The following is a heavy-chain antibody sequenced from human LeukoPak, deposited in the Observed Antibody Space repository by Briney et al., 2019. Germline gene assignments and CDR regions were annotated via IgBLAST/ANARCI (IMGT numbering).Heavy chain of an antibody. Sequence: MPSETLSLTCTVSGGSISSHYWSWIQQPPGKGLEWIGYIYYSGSTNYNPSLKCRVTISVDTSKNQFSLKLSSVTAADTAVYYCAGAVGATIYNWGQGTLVTVSS. CDR1: GGSISSHY. CDR3: AGAVGATIYN. D-gene: IGHD1-26*01. V-gene: IGHV4-59*11. CDR2: IYYSGST. J-gene: IGHJ4*02.